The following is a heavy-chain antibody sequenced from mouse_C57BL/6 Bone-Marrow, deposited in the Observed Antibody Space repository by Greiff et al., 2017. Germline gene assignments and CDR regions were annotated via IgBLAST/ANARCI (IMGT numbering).Heavy chain of an antibody. CDR1: GYTFTNYW. V-gene: IGHV1-63*01. D-gene: IGHD1-1*01. J-gene: IGHJ1*03. Sequence: QVQLQQSGAELVRPGTSVTMSCKASGYTFTNYWIGWAKQRPGHGLEWIGDIYPGGGYTNYNEKFKGKATLTADKSSSTAYMQFSSLTSEDSAIYYCARSGNWYFEVGGTGTTVTVSS. CDR2: IYPGGGYT. CDR3: ARSGNWYFEV.